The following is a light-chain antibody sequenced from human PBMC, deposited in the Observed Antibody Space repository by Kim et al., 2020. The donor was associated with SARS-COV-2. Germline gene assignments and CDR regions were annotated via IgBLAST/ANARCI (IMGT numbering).Light chain of an antibody. CDR2: LNSDGSH. V-gene: IGLV4-69*01. J-gene: IGLJ2*01. CDR1: SGHRSYA. Sequence: QPVLTQSPSASASLGASVTLTCTLSSGHRSYAIAWHQQQPEKGPRYLMKLNSDGSHRKGDGIPDRFSGSSSGAERYLTISNLQSEDEADYYCQTWGTGILVFGGGTKLTVL. CDR3: QTWGTGILV.